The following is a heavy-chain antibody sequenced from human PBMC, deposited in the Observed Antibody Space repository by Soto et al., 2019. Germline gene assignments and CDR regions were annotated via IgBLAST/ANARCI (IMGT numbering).Heavy chain of an antibody. Sequence: ESGGGVVQPGRSLRLSCAASGFSFSSFAMHWVRQAPGKGLEWLAAISFDGTNNYFADSVKGRFTISRDNSKNTMYLQMNSLRAEDTAVYYCAREGSGAAFDIWGQGTMVTVSS. V-gene: IGHV3-30-3*01. D-gene: IGHD3-10*01. J-gene: IGHJ3*02. CDR3: AREGSGAAFDI. CDR2: ISFDGTNN. CDR1: GFSFSSFA.